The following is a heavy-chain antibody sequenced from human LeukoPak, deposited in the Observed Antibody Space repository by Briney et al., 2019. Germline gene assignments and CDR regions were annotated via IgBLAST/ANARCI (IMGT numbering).Heavy chain of an antibody. CDR2: VYYSGST. CDR1: GGSISSYY. CDR3: ARGIYGSDPSYYYYYYMDV. D-gene: IGHD3-10*01. Sequence: SETQSLTCTVSGGSISSYYWSWIRQPPGKGLEWIGYVYYSGSTNYNPSLKSRVTISVDTSKNQFSLRLSSVTAADTAVYYCARGIYGSDPSYYYYYYMDVWGKGTTVTISS. J-gene: IGHJ6*03. V-gene: IGHV4-59*12.